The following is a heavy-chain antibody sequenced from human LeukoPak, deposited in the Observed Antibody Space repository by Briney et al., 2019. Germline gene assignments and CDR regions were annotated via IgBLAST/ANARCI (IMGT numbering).Heavy chain of an antibody. CDR1: GGSISSTNYY. V-gene: IGHV4-39*02. Sequence: SETLSLTCTVSGGSISSTNYYWGWIRQPPGKGPEWIGSIFYSGNTYYNPSLKSRVTISVDTSKNQFSLKLSSVTAADTAVYYCAREGGGWWGLNWFDPWGQGTLVTVSS. D-gene: IGHD2-15*01. J-gene: IGHJ5*02. CDR2: IFYSGNT. CDR3: AREGGGWWGLNWFDP.